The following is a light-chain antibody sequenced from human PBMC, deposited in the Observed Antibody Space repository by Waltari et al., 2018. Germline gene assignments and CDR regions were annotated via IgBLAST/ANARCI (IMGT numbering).Light chain of an antibody. CDR3: QQSYKSPPT. CDR1: QSINRY. CDR2: AAS. Sequence: DIQVTQSPSSLSASVGDRITITCRASQSINRYLNWYQHKPGEAPKLLIYAASSVQSGVPSRFTGSGSGTDFTLTITGLQTEDSATYYCQQSYKSPPTFGGGTKVEIK. J-gene: IGKJ4*01. V-gene: IGKV1-39*01.